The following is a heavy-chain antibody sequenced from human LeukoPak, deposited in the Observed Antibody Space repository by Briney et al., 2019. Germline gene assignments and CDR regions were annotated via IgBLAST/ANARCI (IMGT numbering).Heavy chain of an antibody. D-gene: IGHD3-22*01. Sequence: GGSLRLSCEASGFSFSSYSMDWVRQAPGKGLEWVASITSGSRYLYYGDSVKGRFTVSTDNTKNSLHLQMNSLRVDDTAVYYCARPSGYYAFDSWGQGTLVTVSS. V-gene: IGHV3-21*06. CDR1: GFSFSSYS. CDR2: ITSGSRYL. CDR3: ARPSGYYAFDS. J-gene: IGHJ4*02.